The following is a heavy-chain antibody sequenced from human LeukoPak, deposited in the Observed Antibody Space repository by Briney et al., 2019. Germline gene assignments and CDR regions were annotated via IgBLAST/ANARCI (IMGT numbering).Heavy chain of an antibody. Sequence: SETLSLTCTVSGYSISSGYYWGWIRQPPGKGLEWIGSIYHSGSTCYNPSLKSRVTISVDTSKNQFSLKLSSVTAADTAVYYCARPAAGYSYGYSYYYYMDVWGKGTTVTVSS. CDR3: ARPAAGYSYGYSYYYYMDV. V-gene: IGHV4-38-2*02. J-gene: IGHJ6*03. CDR2: IYHSGST. CDR1: GYSISSGYY. D-gene: IGHD5-18*01.